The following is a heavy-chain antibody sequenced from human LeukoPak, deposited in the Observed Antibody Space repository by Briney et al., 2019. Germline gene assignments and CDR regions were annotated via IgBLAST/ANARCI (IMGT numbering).Heavy chain of an antibody. Sequence: ASVKVSCKASGYTFTNYYIHWVRQAPGQGLEWMGIINPTSGSTAYTQKFQGRVTMTRDTSTSTVYMELSSLRSDDTAVYYCARLGYYYASLGHYDYWGQGTLVIVSS. V-gene: IGHV1-46*01. CDR3: ARLGYYYASLGHYDY. CDR2: INPTSGST. J-gene: IGHJ4*02. D-gene: IGHD3-22*01. CDR1: GYTFTNYY.